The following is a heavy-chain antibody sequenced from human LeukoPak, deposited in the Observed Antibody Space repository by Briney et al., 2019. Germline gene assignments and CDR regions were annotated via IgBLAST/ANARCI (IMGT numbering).Heavy chain of an antibody. CDR2: VNHGGYT. J-gene: IGHJ3*02. CDR3: ARDMIVGGLGPFDI. V-gene: IGHV4-34*01. Sequence: PSETLSLTCAVYGASFNDYYWTWIRQPAGGELEWIGEVNHGGYTNYNPTLKSLVTLSVDTSKNQFSLKVNSVIAADTAVYFCARDMIVGGLGPFDIWGQGTIVTVSS. D-gene: IGHD3-22*01. CDR1: GASFNDYY.